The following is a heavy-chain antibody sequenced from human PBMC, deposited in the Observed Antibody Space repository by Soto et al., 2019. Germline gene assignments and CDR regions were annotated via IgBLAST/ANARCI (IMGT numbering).Heavy chain of an antibody. V-gene: IGHV5-51*01. CDR2: IYPGDSDT. D-gene: IGHD1-26*01. CDR1: GYSFTSYW. J-gene: IGHJ3*02. CDR3: ASAYEWELHRVGALDI. Sequence: PGESLKISCKGSGYSFTSYWIGWVRQMPGKGLEWMGIIYPGDSDTRYSPAFQGQVTISADKSISTAYLQWSSLTASDTAMYYCASAYEWELHRVGALDIWGQGTLVTGSS.